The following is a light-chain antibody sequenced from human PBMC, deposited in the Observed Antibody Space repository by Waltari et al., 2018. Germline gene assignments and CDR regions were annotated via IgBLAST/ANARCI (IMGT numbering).Light chain of an antibody. CDR1: QSLIHNNGNTN. V-gene: IGKV2-30*02. CDR3: MQGTHPPQT. CDR2: KIS. J-gene: IGKJ4*01. Sequence: DVVMTQSPLSLPVTLGQPASIPCRSSQSLIHNNGNTNLNWFQQRPGQSPRRLIYKISNRDSGVPDRFSGSGSGTDFTLRISRVEAEDVGVYYCMQGTHPPQTFGGGTKVEIK.